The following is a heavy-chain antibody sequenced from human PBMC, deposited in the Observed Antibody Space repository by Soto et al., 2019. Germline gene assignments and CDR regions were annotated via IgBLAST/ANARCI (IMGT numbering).Heavy chain of an antibody. Sequence: GSLRLSCAASGFTFSSYAMSWVRQAPGKGLECFSAISGSGGSTYYADSVKGRFTISRDNSKNTLYLQMNSLRAEDTAVYYCAKDLGGFYYYYYYMDVWGKGTTVTVSS. CDR3: AKDLGGFYYYYYYMDV. CDR1: GFTFSSYA. V-gene: IGHV3-23*01. CDR2: ISGSGGST. D-gene: IGHD3-10*01. J-gene: IGHJ6*03.